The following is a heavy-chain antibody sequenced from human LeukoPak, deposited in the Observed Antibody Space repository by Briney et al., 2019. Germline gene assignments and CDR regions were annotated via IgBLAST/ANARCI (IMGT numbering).Heavy chain of an antibody. CDR3: ARESIAVAGNYWYFDL. V-gene: IGHV3-21*01. D-gene: IGHD6-19*01. J-gene: IGHJ2*01. CDR2: ISSSSSYI. Sequence: GGSLRLSCAASGFTFSSYSMNWVRQAPGKGLEWVSSISSSSSYIYYADSVKGRFTISRDNAKNSLYLQMNSLRAEDTAVYYCARESIAVAGNYWYFDLWGRGTLVTVSS. CDR1: GFTFSSYS.